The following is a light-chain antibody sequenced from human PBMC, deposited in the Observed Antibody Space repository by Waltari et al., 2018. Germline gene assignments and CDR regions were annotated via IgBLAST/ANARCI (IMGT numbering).Light chain of an antibody. J-gene: IGLJ3*02. Sequence: NFMLTQPHSVSESPGTTVTISCTRTRGSHASNSLQRYPQRPGSAPTTVIYEDNPRPSGVPDRFSGSIDSSSNSASLTISGLKTEDEADYYCQSYDSSNPWVFGGGTKLTVL. CDR3: QSYDSSNPWV. CDR2: EDN. CDR1: RGSHASNS. V-gene: IGLV6-57*03.